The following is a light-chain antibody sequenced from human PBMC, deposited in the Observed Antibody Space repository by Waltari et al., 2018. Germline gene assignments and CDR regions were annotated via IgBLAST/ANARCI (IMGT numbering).Light chain of an antibody. CDR3: SSYTSIIPPFL. V-gene: IGLV2-14*01. J-gene: IGLJ1*01. Sequence: QSALTQPASVSGSPGQSITIPCTRSSIHPGCYSFVSLYQQHPGKAPKLLIYDVSHRPSGVSNRFSGSKSGNTASLTISGLQPEDEADYYCSSYTSIIPPFLFGTGTKVTVL. CDR1: SIHPGCYSF. CDR2: DVS.